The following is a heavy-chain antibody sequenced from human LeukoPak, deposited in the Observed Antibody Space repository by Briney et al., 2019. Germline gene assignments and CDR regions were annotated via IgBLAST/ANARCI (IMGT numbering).Heavy chain of an antibody. Sequence: SETLSLTCAVYGGSFSGYYWSWIRQPPGKGLEWIGEINHSGSTNYNPSLKSRVTISVDTSKNQFSLKLSFVTAADTAVYYCAKTPTVTVYWYFDLWGRGTLVTVSS. CDR2: INHSGST. V-gene: IGHV4-34*01. D-gene: IGHD4-17*01. CDR3: AKTPTVTVYWYFDL. CDR1: GGSFSGYY. J-gene: IGHJ2*01.